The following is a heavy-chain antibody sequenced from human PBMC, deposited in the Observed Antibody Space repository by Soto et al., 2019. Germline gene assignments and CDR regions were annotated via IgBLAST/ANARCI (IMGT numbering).Heavy chain of an antibody. J-gene: IGHJ5*02. D-gene: IGHD3-9*01. V-gene: IGHV3-74*01. CDR2: ISSDGRNT. CDR1: GFAFSSYW. CDR3: IKASTVTGVGGYR. Sequence: EVQLVDSGGGLVQPGGSLRLSCAASGFAFSSYWMQWVRQAPGKGPVWVSRISSDGRNTTYADFVKGRFTISRDNAENTLHLQMTSLTDADTAVYYCIKASTVTGVGGYRWGQGTLVTVSS.